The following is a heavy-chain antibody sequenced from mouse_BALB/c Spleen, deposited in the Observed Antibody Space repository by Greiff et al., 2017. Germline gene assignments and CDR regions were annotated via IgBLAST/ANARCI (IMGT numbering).Heavy chain of an antibody. D-gene: IGHD3-1*01. V-gene: IGHV5-17*02. CDR2: ISSGNSTI. CDR3: ARRGSGYDAMDY. Sequence: EVKLMESGGGLVQPGGSRKLSCAASGFTFSSFGMHWVRQAPEKGLEWVAYISSGNSTIYYADTVKGRFTISRDNPKNTLFLQMTSLRSEDTAMYYCARRGSGYDAMDYWGQGTSVTVSS. CDR1: GFTFSSFG. J-gene: IGHJ4*01.